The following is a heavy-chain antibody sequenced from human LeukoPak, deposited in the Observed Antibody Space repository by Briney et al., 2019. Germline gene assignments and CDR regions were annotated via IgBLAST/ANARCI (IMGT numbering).Heavy chain of an antibody. CDR1: GGSISSYY. Sequence: PSAALSLTCTVSGGSISSYYWSWIRKPPGKGLEWIGYIYYSGSTNYNPSLKSRVTLSVDTSKNQFSLKLSSVTAADTAVYYCARLGPEVYGGNRVFDYWGQGTLVTVSS. CDR2: IYYSGST. J-gene: IGHJ4*02. D-gene: IGHD4-23*01. CDR3: ARLGPEVYGGNRVFDY. V-gene: IGHV4-59*08.